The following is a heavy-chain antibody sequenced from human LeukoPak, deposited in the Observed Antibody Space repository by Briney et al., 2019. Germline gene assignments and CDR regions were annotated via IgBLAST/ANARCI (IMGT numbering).Heavy chain of an antibody. CDR3: AKSRNYFDSSGLDY. D-gene: IGHD3-22*01. CDR2: ISGSGGST. CDR1: GFTFSSYA. Sequence: GGSLRLSCAASGFTFSSYAMSWVRQAPGKGLEWVSAISGSGGSTYYADSVKGRFTISRDNSKNTLYLQMNSLRAEDTAVYYYAKSRNYFDSSGLDYWGQGTLVTVSS. V-gene: IGHV3-23*01. J-gene: IGHJ4*02.